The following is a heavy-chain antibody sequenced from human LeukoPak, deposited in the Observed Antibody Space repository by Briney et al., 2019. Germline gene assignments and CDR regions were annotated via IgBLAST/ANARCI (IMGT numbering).Heavy chain of an antibody. CDR3: ARTIVGAAHDAFDI. Sequence: GGSLRLSCAASGLTVSSNYMSWVRQAPGKGPDWVAMIVIVCTTHYTAPVTRRLTLSRHKPKNTLYLPMNSLSAEDTALYYCARTIVGAAHDAFDIWGVGTMVTVSS. CDR2: IVIVCTT. D-gene: IGHD1-26*01. V-gene: IGHV3-66*01. CDR1: GLTVSSNY. J-gene: IGHJ3*02.